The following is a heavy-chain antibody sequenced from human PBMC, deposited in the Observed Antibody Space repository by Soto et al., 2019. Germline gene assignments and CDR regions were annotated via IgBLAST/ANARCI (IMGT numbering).Heavy chain of an antibody. CDR1: GGTFSNYG. V-gene: IGHV1-69*01. Sequence: QVQLVQSGAEVKKPGSSMKVSCKAPGGTFSNYGLTWVRQAPGQGLEWLGGIIRIFGTAKYAQKFQGRVTITADESTSTGYMELTSLKSDDTAVYYCARASGMSYFDSWGQGTLVTVSS. CDR2: IIRIFGTA. J-gene: IGHJ4*02. CDR3: ARASGMSYFDS.